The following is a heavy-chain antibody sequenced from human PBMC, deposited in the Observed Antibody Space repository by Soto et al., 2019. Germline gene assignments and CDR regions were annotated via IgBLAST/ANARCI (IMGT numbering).Heavy chain of an antibody. CDR1: GGSISSTNW. Sequence: ETLSLTCAVSGGSISSTNWWSWVRQPPGKGLEWIGEIYHSGSTNYNPSLKSRVILSVDKSKNQFSLNLRSVTAADTAVYYCARDLETFDYWGQGTLVTVSS. D-gene: IGHD1-1*01. V-gene: IGHV4-4*02. J-gene: IGHJ4*02. CDR3: ARDLETFDY. CDR2: IYHSGST.